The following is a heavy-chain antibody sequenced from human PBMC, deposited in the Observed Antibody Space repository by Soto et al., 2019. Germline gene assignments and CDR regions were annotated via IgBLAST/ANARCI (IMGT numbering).Heavy chain of an antibody. CDR2: ISSNGVGT. J-gene: IGHJ6*03. CDR1: GFTLSGYA. D-gene: IGHD6-6*01. Sequence: EVQLAESGGGLAQPGGSLRLSCAASGFTLSGYAMDWVRQAPGKGLEYVSGISSNGVGTYYANSVQGRFTISRDNSKNTVNLQMGRLSPEDMAVYYCARRARPDFYYMDVWGKGTTVTVSS. V-gene: IGHV3-64*01. CDR3: ARRARPDFYYMDV.